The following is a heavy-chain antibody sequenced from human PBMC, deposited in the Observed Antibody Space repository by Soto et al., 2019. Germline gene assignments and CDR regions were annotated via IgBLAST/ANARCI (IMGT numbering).Heavy chain of an antibody. D-gene: IGHD6-6*01. CDR3: AKDLTRQLAYWLDP. Sequence: ASVKVSCKASGFSFTGYYIHWLRQAPGQGLEWMGWINAHSGGTEYAQKFQGRVTLTRDTSIATAYLTLTSLTSDDTALYYCAKDLTRQLAYWLDPWGQGTQVTVPQ. J-gene: IGHJ5*02. CDR1: GFSFTGYY. V-gene: IGHV1-2*02. CDR2: INAHSGGT.